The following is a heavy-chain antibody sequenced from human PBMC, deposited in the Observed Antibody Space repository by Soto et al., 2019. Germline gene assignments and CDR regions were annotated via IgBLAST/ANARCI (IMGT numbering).Heavy chain of an antibody. CDR2: ISYDGSNK. Sequence: GGSLRLSCAASGFTFSSYGMHWVRQAPGKGLEWVAVISYDGSNKYYADSVKGRFTISRDNSKNTLYLQMNSLRAEDTAVYYCAKANHYYGSGSYYNFKILANYYYGMDVWGQGTTVTVSS. V-gene: IGHV3-30*18. CDR3: AKANHYYGSGSYYNFKILANYYYGMDV. D-gene: IGHD3-10*01. J-gene: IGHJ6*02. CDR1: GFTFSSYG.